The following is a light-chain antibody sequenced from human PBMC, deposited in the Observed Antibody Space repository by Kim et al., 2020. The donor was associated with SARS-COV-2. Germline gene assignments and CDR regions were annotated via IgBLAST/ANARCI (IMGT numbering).Light chain of an antibody. J-gene: IGLJ3*02. CDR1: SGHSRNA. CDR3: QTWDTGIHV. CDR2: LNSDGSQ. Sequence: QPVLTQSPSASASLGASVKLTCTLSSGHSRNAIAWHQQQPERGPRYLMKLNSDGSQPKGDGIPDRFSGSSSGAERYLTISSLQSEDEADYYCQTWDTGIHVFGGGTQLTVL. V-gene: IGLV4-69*01.